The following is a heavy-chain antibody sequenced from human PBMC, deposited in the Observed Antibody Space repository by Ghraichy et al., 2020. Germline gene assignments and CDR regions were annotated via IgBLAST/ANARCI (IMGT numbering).Heavy chain of an antibody. CDR2: MSGSGGNT. D-gene: IGHD2-2*01. CDR3: AKRMGSSSSSVRKGARGGMDV. V-gene: IGHV3-23*01. CDR1: GFTFSSYA. Sequence: GGSLRLSCAASGFTFSSYAMSWVRQVPGKGLEWVSVMSGSGGNTYYADSVKGRFTISRDNSKNTLYLQMNSLTVEDTAVYYCAKRMGSSSSSVRKGARGGMDVWGQGTTVTVSS. J-gene: IGHJ6*02.